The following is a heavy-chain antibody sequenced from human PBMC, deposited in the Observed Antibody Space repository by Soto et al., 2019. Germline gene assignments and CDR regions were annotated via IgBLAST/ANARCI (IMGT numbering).Heavy chain of an antibody. J-gene: IGHJ3*02. CDR1: GYTFTSYV. Sequence: QVQLVQSGAEVKKPGASVKVSCKASGYTFTSYVISWVRQAPGQGLEWMGWISPYNGNTNYAQKLQGRVTMTTDTSTITAYTELRSVSAADTAVYYGARVMTTVNKAVPDAFDIWGQGTMVTVSS. D-gene: IGHD4-17*01. CDR2: ISPYNGNT. V-gene: IGHV1-18*01. CDR3: ARVMTTVNKAVPDAFDI.